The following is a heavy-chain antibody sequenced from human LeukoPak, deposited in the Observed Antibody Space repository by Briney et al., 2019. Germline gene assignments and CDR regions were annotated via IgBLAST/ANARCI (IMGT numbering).Heavy chain of an antibody. CDR2: INPNSGGT. J-gene: IGHJ6*03. CDR3: ARGPYSSGWYSQGYYYYYMDV. CDR1: GYTFTGYY. D-gene: IGHD6-19*01. Sequence: ASVKVSCKASGYTFTGYYMHWVRQAPGQGLEWMGWINPNSGGTNYAQKFQGRVTMTRDTSISTAYMELSRLRSDDTAVYYCARGPYSSGWYSQGYYYYYMDVWGKGTTVTVSS. V-gene: IGHV1-2*02.